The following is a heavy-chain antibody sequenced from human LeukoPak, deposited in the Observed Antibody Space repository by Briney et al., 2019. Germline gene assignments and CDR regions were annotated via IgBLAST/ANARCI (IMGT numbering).Heavy chain of an antibody. CDR1: GFTFTCCA. CDR3: AKGSGSFPPYFDY. D-gene: IGHD6-6*01. Sequence: PGGSLRLSCAASGFTFTCCAMSWVRQAPGKGLEWVSAISGSGGSTYYADSVKGRFTISRDNSKNTLYLQMNSLRAEDTAVYYCAKGSGSFPPYFDYWGQGTLVTVSS. CDR2: ISGSGGST. V-gene: IGHV3-23*01. J-gene: IGHJ4*02.